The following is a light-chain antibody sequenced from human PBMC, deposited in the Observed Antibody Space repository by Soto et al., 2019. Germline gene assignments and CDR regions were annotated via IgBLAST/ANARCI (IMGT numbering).Light chain of an antibody. CDR3: CSYAGSYTYV. CDR1: SSDVGDYNY. V-gene: IGLV2-11*01. Sequence: QSALTQPRSVSGSPGQSVTLSCTGTSSDVGDYNYVSWYQQHPGKAPKLMIYDVNKRPSGVPDRFSGRKSGNTASLTISGLQAEDEADYYCCSYAGSYTYVFGTGTKVTVL. CDR2: DVN. J-gene: IGLJ1*01.